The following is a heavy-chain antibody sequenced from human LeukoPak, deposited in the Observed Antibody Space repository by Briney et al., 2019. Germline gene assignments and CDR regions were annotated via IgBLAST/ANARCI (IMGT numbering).Heavy chain of an antibody. Sequence: PGGSLRLSCAASGFTFSSYAMSWVRQAPGKGLEWVSAISGSGGSTYYADSVKGRFTISRDNSKNTLYLQMNSLRAEDTAVHYCANLGYGSGSYSGYYWGQGTLVTVSS. CDR3: ANLGYGSGSYSGYY. CDR2: ISGSGGST. CDR1: GFTFSSYA. J-gene: IGHJ4*02. D-gene: IGHD3-10*01. V-gene: IGHV3-23*01.